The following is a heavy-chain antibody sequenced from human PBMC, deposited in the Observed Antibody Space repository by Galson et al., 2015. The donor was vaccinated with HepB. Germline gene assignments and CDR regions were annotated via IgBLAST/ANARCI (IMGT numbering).Heavy chain of an antibody. D-gene: IGHD5-12*01. CDR1: GFTFSSFA. J-gene: IGHJ4*02. CDR2: ISYDGNNK. V-gene: IGHV3-30-3*01. Sequence: SLRLSCAASGFTFSSFAMHWVRQAPGKGPEWVAVISYDGNNKYYADSVKGRFTISRGNSKNTLYLQMNSLRAEDTALYYCVRGEDIVATISGDYFDYWGQGTLVTVSS. CDR3: VRGEDIVATISGDYFDY.